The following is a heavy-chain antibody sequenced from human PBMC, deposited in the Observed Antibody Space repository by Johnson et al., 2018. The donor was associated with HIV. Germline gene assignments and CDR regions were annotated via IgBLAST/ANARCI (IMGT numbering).Heavy chain of an antibody. CDR1: GFTFSSYD. V-gene: IGHV3-13*01. CDR3: ARDPELDYFDNRAFDI. CDR2: IGTAGDT. D-gene: IGHD3-22*01. J-gene: IGHJ3*02. Sequence: VQLVESGGGVVQPGRSLRLSCAASGFTFSSYDMHWVRQATGKGLEWVSAIGTAGDTYYPGSVKGRFTISRENAKNSLYLQMNSLRAKDTAVYYCARDPELDYFDNRAFDIWGQGTMVTVSS.